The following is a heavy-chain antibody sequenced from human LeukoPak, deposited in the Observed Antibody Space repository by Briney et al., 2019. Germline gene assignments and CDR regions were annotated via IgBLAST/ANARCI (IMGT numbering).Heavy chain of an antibody. CDR1: GFTFSSYG. CDR3: ARESPRSYYFDY. V-gene: IGHV3-33*01. J-gene: IGHJ4*02. D-gene: IGHD1-26*01. Sequence: GRSLRLPCAASGFTFSSYGMHWVRQAPGKGLEWVAVIWYDGSNKYYADSVKGRFTISRDNSKNTLYLQMNSLRAEDTAVYYCARESPRSYYFDYWGQGTLVTVSS. CDR2: IWYDGSNK.